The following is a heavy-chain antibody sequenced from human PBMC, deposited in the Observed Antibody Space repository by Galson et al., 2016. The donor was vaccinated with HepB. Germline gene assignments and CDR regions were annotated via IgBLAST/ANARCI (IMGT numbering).Heavy chain of an antibody. D-gene: IGHD3-22*01. CDR3: AKQGGDSNSWTTVDY. J-gene: IGHJ4*02. CDR2: INPRDSET. CDR1: GYSFTNHW. V-gene: IGHV5-51*01. Sequence: QSGAEVKKPGESLKISCKGSGYSFTNHWIGWVRQMPRKGLEWMGIINPRDSETRYSPSFQGQVTISVDKSISTAFLQWSSLKASDTALYYCAKQGGDSNSWTTVDYWGQGTLVTVSS.